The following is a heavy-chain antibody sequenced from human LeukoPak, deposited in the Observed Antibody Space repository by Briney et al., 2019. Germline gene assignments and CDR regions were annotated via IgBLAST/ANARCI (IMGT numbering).Heavy chain of an antibody. CDR2: IYTSGSP. Sequence: SETLSLTRTVSGGSLSSYYWSWIGQPAGKGLEGIGRIYTSGSPNYNPSLKSRVTMSVDTSKNQFSLKLSSVTAADPAVYYCARCRIPYDSSGYYIRGIYYFDYWGQGTLVTVSS. D-gene: IGHD3-22*01. J-gene: IGHJ4*02. CDR3: ARCRIPYDSSGYYIRGIYYFDY. V-gene: IGHV4-4*07. CDR1: GGSLSSYY.